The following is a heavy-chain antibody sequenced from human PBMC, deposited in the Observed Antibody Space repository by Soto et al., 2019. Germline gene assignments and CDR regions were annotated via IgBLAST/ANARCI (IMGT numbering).Heavy chain of an antibody. CDR1: GFTFSSYD. Sequence: GGSLRLSCAASGFTFSSYDMQWVRQATGKGLEWVSAIGTAGDTYYPGSVKGRFTIFRENAKNSLYLQMNSLRAGDTAVYYCARSPPGGYHYYYGMDVWGQGTTVTVSS. CDR3: ARSPPGGYHYYYGMDV. J-gene: IGHJ6*02. V-gene: IGHV3-13*04. D-gene: IGHD3-22*01. CDR2: IGTAGDT.